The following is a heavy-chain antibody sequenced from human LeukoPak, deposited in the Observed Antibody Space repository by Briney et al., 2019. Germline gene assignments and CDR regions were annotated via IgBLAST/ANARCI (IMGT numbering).Heavy chain of an antibody. CDR2: IYYSGST. D-gene: IGHD6-13*01. J-gene: IGHJ6*02. CDR1: GGPISSYY. CDR3: ARGSSSWYSSSVYYYGMDV. Sequence: SETLSLTCTVSGGPISSYYWSWIRQPPGKGLEWIGYIYYSGSTNYNPSLKSRVTISVDTSKNQFSLKLSSVTAADTAVYYCARGSSSWYSSSVYYYGMDVWGQGTTVTVSS. V-gene: IGHV4-59*01.